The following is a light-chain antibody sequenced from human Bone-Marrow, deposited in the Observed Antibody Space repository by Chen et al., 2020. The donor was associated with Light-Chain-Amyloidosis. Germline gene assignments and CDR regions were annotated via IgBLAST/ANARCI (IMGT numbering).Light chain of an antibody. CDR3: QQANSLPYT. CDR2: GAS. V-gene: IGKV1-12*01. Sequence: DIQMTQSPSSVSASVGDRVTILCRASQTVSIWVTWYQQKPGQAPKVLIRGASKLQTGVPPRFSGSGSGTEFTLTISRLQPEDFATYYCQQANSLPYTFGQGTRLEV. J-gene: IGKJ2*01. CDR1: QTVSIW.